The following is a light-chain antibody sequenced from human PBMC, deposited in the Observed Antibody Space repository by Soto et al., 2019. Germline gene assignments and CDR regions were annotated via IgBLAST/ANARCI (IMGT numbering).Light chain of an antibody. CDR2: DAS. V-gene: IGKV1-39*01. CDR1: QRIYRF. CDR3: QQCNDFPYT. J-gene: IGKJ2*01. Sequence: TQMTQSPSSLSASVGDRVTITCRASQRIYRFVNWYQQMPGKAPSLLIYDASTLQPGVPTRFSGTGSGTDFTLTIGNLQPEDFATYYCQQCNDFPYTFGQGTSLEIK.